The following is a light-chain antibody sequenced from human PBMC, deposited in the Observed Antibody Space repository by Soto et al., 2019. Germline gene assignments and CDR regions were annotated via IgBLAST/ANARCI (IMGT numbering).Light chain of an antibody. Sequence: IVLTQSPGTLYLSPGERATLSCRASQSVSSNYLAWYQQKPGQAPRLLIYDASSRATGVPDRFSGSGSGTDFTLAISSLEPEDVAVYYCQQYGSSPRTFGQGTKLEIK. CDR3: QQYGSSPRT. CDR1: QSVSSNY. J-gene: IGKJ2*01. V-gene: IGKV3-20*01. CDR2: DAS.